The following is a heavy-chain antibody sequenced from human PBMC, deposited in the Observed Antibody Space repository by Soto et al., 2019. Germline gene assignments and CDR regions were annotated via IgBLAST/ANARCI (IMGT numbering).Heavy chain of an antibody. J-gene: IGHJ6*02. V-gene: IGHV3-48*03. CDR2: ISSRGSTI. D-gene: IGHD1-1*01. Sequence: EVQLEESGGDLVQPGGSLRLSCAASGFSFSSYEMNWVRQAPGKGLEWVSYISSRGSTIYYADSVKGRFTISRENAKNSLSLQMNSLSAEDTAVYFCARVSPLYNMDVWGQATTVTVSS. CDR1: GFSFSSYE. CDR3: ARVSPLYNMDV.